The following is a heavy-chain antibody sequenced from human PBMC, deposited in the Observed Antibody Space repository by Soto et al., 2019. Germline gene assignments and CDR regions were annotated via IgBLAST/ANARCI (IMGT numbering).Heavy chain of an antibody. J-gene: IGHJ3*02. CDR1: GYTFINYG. Sequence: QVQLVQSGAEVKKRGASVRVSCKTSGYTFINYGITWVRQAPGQGLEWMGWLSAYNGDTSSSEKLQDRFTMTTDTSTNTVYMDLRSLRSDDTAVYYCARWSAIVGGAEALDIWGQGTMVIVSS. V-gene: IGHV1-18*01. D-gene: IGHD1-26*01. CDR2: LSAYNGDT. CDR3: ARWSAIVGGAEALDI.